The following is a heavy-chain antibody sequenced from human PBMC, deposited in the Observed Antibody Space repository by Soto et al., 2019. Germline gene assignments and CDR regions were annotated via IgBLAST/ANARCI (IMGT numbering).Heavy chain of an antibody. CDR3: ARGDGGNDPFDY. CDR2: IFYSGNN. D-gene: IGHD2-15*01. J-gene: IGHJ4*02. Sequence: QVQLQESGPGLVKPSQTLSLTCTVSGGSIGSGDYYWSWIRQPPGKGLEWIGYIFYSGNNYYNPSLKSRVSMSVDTSKNQFSLKVTSVTAADTAVYYCARGDGGNDPFDYWGQGTLVTFSS. V-gene: IGHV4-30-4*01. CDR1: GGSIGSGDYY.